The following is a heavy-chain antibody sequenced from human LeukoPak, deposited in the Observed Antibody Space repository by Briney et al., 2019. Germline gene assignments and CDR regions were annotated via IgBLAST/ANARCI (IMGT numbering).Heavy chain of an antibody. CDR3: ARQVGSSSSPGI. CDR1: GYSLTSYW. D-gene: IGHD6-6*01. V-gene: IGHV5-51*01. Sequence: KCGEALKISCKGSGYSLTSYWIGLVRQMPGKGLDFMGIIYPGDSDPRYSPSFHGQVTISADKSISTAYLPWSSMKASDTAMYYCARQVGSSSSPGIWGQGTMVTVSS. CDR2: IYPGDSDP. J-gene: IGHJ3*02.